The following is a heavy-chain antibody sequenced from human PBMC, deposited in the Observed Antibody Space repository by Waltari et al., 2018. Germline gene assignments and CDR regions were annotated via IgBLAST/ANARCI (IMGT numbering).Heavy chain of an antibody. J-gene: IGHJ6*03. Sequence: QVQLQQWGAGLLKPSETLSLTCAVYGGSFSGYYWSWIRQPPGKGLEWIGEINHSGSTNYNPSLKSRVTISVDTSKNQFSLKLSSVTAADTAVYYCARKVRKQLVRYYYYMDVWGKGTTVTVSS. D-gene: IGHD6-13*01. CDR2: INHSGST. CDR1: GGSFSGYY. V-gene: IGHV4-34*01. CDR3: ARKVRKQLVRYYYYMDV.